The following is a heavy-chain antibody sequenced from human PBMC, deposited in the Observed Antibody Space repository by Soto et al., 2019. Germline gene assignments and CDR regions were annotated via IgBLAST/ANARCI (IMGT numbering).Heavy chain of an antibody. J-gene: IGHJ5*02. CDR2: ISGSGGST. CDR3: EKAGPYDYIWGSYRYTGAWFDP. V-gene: IGHV3-23*01. D-gene: IGHD3-16*02. CDR1: GFTFSSYA. Sequence: EVQLLESGGGLVQPGGSLRLSCAASGFTFSSYAMSWVRQAPGKGLEWVSAISGSGGSTYYADSVKGRFTISRDNSKNTLYLQMNSLRAEDTAVYYCEKAGPYDYIWGSYRYTGAWFDPWGQGTLVTVSS.